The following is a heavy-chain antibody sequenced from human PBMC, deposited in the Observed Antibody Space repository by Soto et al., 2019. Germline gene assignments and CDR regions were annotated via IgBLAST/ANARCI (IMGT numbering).Heavy chain of an antibody. CDR2: ISGSGGST. CDR1: GFTFSSYA. Sequence: GGSLRLSCAASGFTFSSYAMSWVRQAPGKGLEWVSAISGSGGSTYYADSVKGRFTISRDNSKNTLYLQMNSLRAEDTAVYYCARRQKLEFETVAGTRYYYYYMDVWGKGTTVTVSS. D-gene: IGHD6-19*01. CDR3: ARRQKLEFETVAGTRYYYYYMDV. J-gene: IGHJ6*03. V-gene: IGHV3-23*01.